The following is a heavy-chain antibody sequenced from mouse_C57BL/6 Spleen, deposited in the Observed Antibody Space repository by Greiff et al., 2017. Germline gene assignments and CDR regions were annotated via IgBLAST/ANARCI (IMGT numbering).Heavy chain of an antibody. Sequence: LQQSGASVKISCKASGYAFSSYWMTWVKQRPGKGLEWIGQIYPGDGDTNYNGKFKGKATLTADKSSSTAYMQLSSLTSEDSAVYFCAGSGYYGYWYFDVWGTGTTVTVSS. CDR2: IYPGDGDT. V-gene: IGHV1-80*01. J-gene: IGHJ1*03. CDR1: GYAFSSYW. CDR3: AGSGYYGYWYFDV. D-gene: IGHD1-1*02.